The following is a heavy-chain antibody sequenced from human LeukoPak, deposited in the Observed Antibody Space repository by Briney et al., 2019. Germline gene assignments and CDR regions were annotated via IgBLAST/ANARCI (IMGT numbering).Heavy chain of an antibody. J-gene: IGHJ4*02. D-gene: IGHD3-10*01. CDR2: ISSSGSTK. CDR3: ARDGHAYGRGSPHY. CDR1: GFTFSDYY. V-gene: IGHV3-11*01. Sequence: PGGSLRLSCAVSGFTFSDYYMSWIRQAPGKGLEWVSYISSSGSTKYYADSVKGRFTISRDNAKNSYLQMNSLRAEDTAVYYCARDGHAYGRGSPHYWGQGTLVTVSS.